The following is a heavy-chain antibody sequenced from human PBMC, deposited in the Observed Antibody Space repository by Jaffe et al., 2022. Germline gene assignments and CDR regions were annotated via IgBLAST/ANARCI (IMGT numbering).Heavy chain of an antibody. CDR1: GGTFNKFG. D-gene: IGHD4-17*01. J-gene: IGHJ3*02. V-gene: IGHV1-69*12. CDR2: IIIVFGTT. CDR3: ALDTDLGDDSLDT. Sequence: QVQVTQSGAEVKKPGSSVRVSCKASGGTFNKFGISWVRQAPGQGLEWMGHIIIVFGTTNYAERFQGRVTITADESTNTAYMELTTLRSDDTGVYFCALDTDLGDDSLDTWGQGTMVIVSS.